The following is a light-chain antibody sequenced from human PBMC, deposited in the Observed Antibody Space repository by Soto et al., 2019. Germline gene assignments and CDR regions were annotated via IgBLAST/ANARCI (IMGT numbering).Light chain of an antibody. J-gene: IGLJ1*01. CDR1: SSDVGGYKY. V-gene: IGLV2-8*01. Sequence: QSALTQPPSASGSPGQSVTISCTGTSSDVGGYKYVAWYQQHPGKAPKLMIYEVIKRPSGVPDRFSGSKSGNTASLTVSGLQAEDEADYYCNSYAGSNNPPYVFGTGTKLTVL. CDR3: NSYAGSNNPPYV. CDR2: EVI.